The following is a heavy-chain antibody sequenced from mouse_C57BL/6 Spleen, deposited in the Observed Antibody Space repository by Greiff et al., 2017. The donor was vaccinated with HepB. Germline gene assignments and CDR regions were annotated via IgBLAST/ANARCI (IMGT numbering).Heavy chain of an antibody. CDR1: GFSLTSYA. Sequence: VHLVESGPGLVAPSQSLSITCTVSGFSLTSYAISWVRQPPGKGLEWLGVIWTGGGTNYNSALKSRLSISKYNSKSQVFLKMNSLQTDDTARYYCARSPIITTVVATGYFDVWGTGTTVTVSS. CDR2: IWTGGGT. CDR3: ARSPIITTVVATGYFDV. V-gene: IGHV2-9-1*01. J-gene: IGHJ1*03. D-gene: IGHD1-1*01.